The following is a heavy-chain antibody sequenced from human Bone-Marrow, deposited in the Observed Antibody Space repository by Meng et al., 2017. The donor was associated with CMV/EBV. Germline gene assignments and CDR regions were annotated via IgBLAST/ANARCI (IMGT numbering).Heavy chain of an antibody. CDR2: IYYSGST. V-gene: IGHV4-39*07. J-gene: IGHJ5*02. CDR1: GGSISSSSYY. CDR3: ARDNAVGATTGFDA. D-gene: IGHD1-26*01. Sequence: GSLRLSCTVSGGSISSSSYYWGWIRQPPGKGLEWIGSIYYSGSTYYNPSLKSRVTISVDTSKNQFSLKLSSVTAADTAVYYCARDNAVGATTGFDAWGQGTLVTVYS.